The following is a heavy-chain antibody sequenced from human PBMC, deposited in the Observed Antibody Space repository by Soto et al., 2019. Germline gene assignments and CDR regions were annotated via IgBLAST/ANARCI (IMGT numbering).Heavy chain of an antibody. CDR3: ATEDESSAYAGTFQN. J-gene: IGHJ1*01. CDR1: GFTFSNYV. D-gene: IGHD3-22*01. V-gene: IGHV3-30*04. CDR2: ISKDGGSK. Sequence: QVQLVESGGGVVQPGRSLRLSCAPSGFTFSNYVMHWVRQAPGKWLEWVSAISKDGGSKFYADSVKGRFTISRDNSKSTLYLQMNSLRAEDTAVYYCATEDESSAYAGTFQNWGQGTLVTVSS.